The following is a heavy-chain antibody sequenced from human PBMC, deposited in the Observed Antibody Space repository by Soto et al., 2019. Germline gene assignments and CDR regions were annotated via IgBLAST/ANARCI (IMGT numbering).Heavy chain of an antibody. V-gene: IGHV4-34*01. CDR3: ARGLRDSSGYYHVHYFHH. Sequence: QVQLHQWGAGLLKPSDTLSLTCAVYGGSFSGYFWTWIRQPPGKGLEWIGEINHSRNTNYSPSLNSRVTISLDTSKNQFSLKLSSVTAADTAVYYCARGLRDSSGYYHVHYFHHWGQGTLVTVSS. J-gene: IGHJ1*01. D-gene: IGHD3-22*01. CDR1: GGSFSGYF. CDR2: INHSRNT.